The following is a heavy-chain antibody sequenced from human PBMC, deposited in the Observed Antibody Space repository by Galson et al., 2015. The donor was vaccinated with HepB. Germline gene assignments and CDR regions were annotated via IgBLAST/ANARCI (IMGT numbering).Heavy chain of an antibody. Sequence: SLRISCAACGFTFSTYWMTWVRQSPGKGLEWVANINRDGGHKGDLDSMKGRFTVSRDNAKNSLFLQINSLRAEDTAVYYCARHILVSPSLALDIWGQGTIVTVSS. J-gene: IGHJ3*02. CDR2: INRDGGHK. CDR1: GFTFSTYW. D-gene: IGHD2-2*01. V-gene: IGHV3-7*01. CDR3: ARHILVSPSLALDI.